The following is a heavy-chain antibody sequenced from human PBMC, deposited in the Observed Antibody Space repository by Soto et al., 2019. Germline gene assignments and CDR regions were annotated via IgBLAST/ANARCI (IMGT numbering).Heavy chain of an antibody. J-gene: IGHJ4*02. Sequence: QGLLVQSGAEVKKPGASVKVSCQASGNSFSRYDIHWVRQATGHGLEWMGWMNPRSGSTGYAQNFRGRVNMTRDSDTSNAYMELTSLTYEDTAIYFCTRARGAETFDFWGQGSRVTVSS. CDR3: TRARGAETFDF. CDR1: GNSFSRYD. CDR2: MNPRSGST. D-gene: IGHD2-15*01. V-gene: IGHV1-8*01.